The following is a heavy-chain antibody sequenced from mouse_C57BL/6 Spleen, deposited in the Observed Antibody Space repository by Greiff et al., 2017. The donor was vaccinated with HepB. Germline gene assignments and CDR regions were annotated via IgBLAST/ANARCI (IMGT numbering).Heavy chain of an antibody. J-gene: IGHJ4*01. Sequence: EVQLQQSGPELVKPGASVKMSCKASGYTFTDYNMHWVKQSHGKSLEWIGYINPNNGGTSYNQKFKGKATLTVNKSSSTAYMELRSLTSEDSAVYYCASSGWLLAYAMDYWGQGTSVTVSS. D-gene: IGHD2-3*01. CDR3: ASSGWLLAYAMDY. V-gene: IGHV1-22*01. CDR2: INPNNGGT. CDR1: GYTFTDYN.